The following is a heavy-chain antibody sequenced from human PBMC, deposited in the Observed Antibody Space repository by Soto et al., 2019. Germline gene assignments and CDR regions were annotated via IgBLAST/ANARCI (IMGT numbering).Heavy chain of an antibody. CDR1: GFTFSSYA. V-gene: IGHV3-23*01. CDR3: AERAGVVAAAIDS. D-gene: IGHD6-13*01. J-gene: IGHJ4*02. Sequence: GGSLRLSCAASGFTFSSYAMSWVRQAPGKGLEWVSAVSSSGDSTYYADSVQGRFTISRDNSKITLYLQMNSLRAEDTAVYYCAERAGVVAAAIDSWGQGTLVTVSS. CDR2: VSSSGDST.